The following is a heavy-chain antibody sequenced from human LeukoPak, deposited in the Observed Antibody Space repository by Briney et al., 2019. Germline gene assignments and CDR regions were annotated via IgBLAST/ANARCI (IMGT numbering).Heavy chain of an antibody. CDR2: IYHSGNS. CDR3: AREGCTTTSCYLIEYYMDV. CDR1: GGSISSNNW. Sequence: SETLSLTCAVSGGSISSNNWWSWVRQSPGKGLEWIGEIYHSGNSNYNPSLKSRVTISVDKSRNQFSLKLSSVTAADTAVYYCAREGCTTTSCYLIEYYMDVWGKGTTVTVSS. D-gene: IGHD2-2*01. J-gene: IGHJ6*03. V-gene: IGHV4-4*02.